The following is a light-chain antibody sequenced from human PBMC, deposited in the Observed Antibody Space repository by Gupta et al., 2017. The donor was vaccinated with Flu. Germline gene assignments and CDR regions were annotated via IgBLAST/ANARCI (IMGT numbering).Light chain of an antibody. CDR2: AAS. CDR3: QQCSISPPT. Sequence: GTLSLSPGERATVSCRAGQSLDSNKVSWYQQKPGQAPSLRMLAASTRAAGIPDRFSGSGSGTDFTLTISRLEPEDFAVYFCQQCSISPPTFGQGTKLEIK. J-gene: IGKJ2*01. V-gene: IGKV3-20*01. CDR1: QSLDSNK.